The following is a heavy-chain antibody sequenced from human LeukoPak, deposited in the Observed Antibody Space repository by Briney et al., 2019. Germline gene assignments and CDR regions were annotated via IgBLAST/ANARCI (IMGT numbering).Heavy chain of an antibody. J-gene: IGHJ5*02. CDR3: ARGALFDP. CDR2: INHSGST. V-gene: IGHV4-34*01. Sequence: SETLSLTCAVYGGSFSGYYWSWSRQPPGKGLEWSGGINHSGSTNYNPSLKSRVTISVDTSKNQFSLKLSSVTAADTAVYYCARGALFDPWGQGTLVTVSS. CDR1: GGSFSGYY.